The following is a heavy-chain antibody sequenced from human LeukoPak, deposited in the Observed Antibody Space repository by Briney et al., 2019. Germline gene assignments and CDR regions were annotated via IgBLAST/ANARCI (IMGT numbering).Heavy chain of an antibody. V-gene: IGHV4-59*01. CDR2: IYYSGST. Sequence: SETLSLTCTVSGGSISSYYWSWIRQPPGKGLEWIGYIYYSGSTNYNPSLKSRVTISVDTPKNQFSLKLNSVTTADTAVYYCARVLLQTWYFDLWGRGTLVTVSS. J-gene: IGHJ2*01. CDR3: ARVLLQTWYFDL. D-gene: IGHD2-15*01. CDR1: GGSISSYY.